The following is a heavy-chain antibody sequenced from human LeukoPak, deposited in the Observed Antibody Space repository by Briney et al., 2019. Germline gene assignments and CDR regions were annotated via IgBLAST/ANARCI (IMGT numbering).Heavy chain of an antibody. J-gene: IGHJ4*02. D-gene: IGHD6-19*01. Sequence: GGSLRLSCATSGFIFSSYAMSWVRQAPGRGLEWVSSISGSGGSIYYADSVKGRFTISRDNAKNSLYLQMNSLRAEDTAVYYCARDLDSSGWRRDRPPRGIDYWGQGTLVTVSS. CDR2: ISGSGGSI. CDR1: GFIFSSYA. V-gene: IGHV3-23*01. CDR3: ARDLDSSGWRRDRPPRGIDY.